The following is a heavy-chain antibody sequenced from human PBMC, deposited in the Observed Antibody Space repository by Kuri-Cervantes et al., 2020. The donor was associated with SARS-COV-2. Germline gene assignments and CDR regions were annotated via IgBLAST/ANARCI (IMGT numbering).Heavy chain of an antibody. D-gene: IGHD6-6*01. V-gene: IGHV1-2*02. CDR2: INPNSGGT. CDR1: GYTFTGYY. J-gene: IGHJ2*01. CDR3: AQSRSIAARRPWYFDL. Sequence: ASVKVSCKASGYTFTGYYMHWVRQAPGQGLGWMGWINPNSGGTNYAQKFQGRVTMTRDTSISTAYMELSRLRSDETAVYYCAQSRSIAARRPWYFDLWGRGTLVTVSS.